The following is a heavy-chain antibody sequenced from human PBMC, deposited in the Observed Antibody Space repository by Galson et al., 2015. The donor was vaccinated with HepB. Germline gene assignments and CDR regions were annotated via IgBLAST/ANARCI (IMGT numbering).Heavy chain of an antibody. Sequence: PALVKPTQTLTLTCTFSGFSVSTAGEGVGWIRQPPGKTLEWLAVIYWDDHKRYSPSLETRLTITKGTPKSQVVLTMTNMDPVDTATYYCAHVKYSGWLLYYFDHWGQGTPVTVSS. D-gene: IGHD6-19*01. CDR3: AHVKYSGWLLYYFDH. V-gene: IGHV2-5*02. CDR2: IYWDDHK. CDR1: GFSVSTAGEG. J-gene: IGHJ4*02.